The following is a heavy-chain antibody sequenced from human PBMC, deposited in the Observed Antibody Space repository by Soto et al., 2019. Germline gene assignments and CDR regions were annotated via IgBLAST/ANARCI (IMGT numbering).Heavy chain of an antibody. V-gene: IGHV1-46*01. CDR2: INPSGGST. Sequence: ASVKVSCKASGYTFTSYYMHWVRQAPGQGLEWMGIINPSGGSTSYAQKFQGRVTMTRDTSTSTVYMELRSLRSDDTAVYYCARAYSSSWYTRIYYYYYYYMDVWGKGTTVTVSS. D-gene: IGHD6-13*01. CDR1: GYTFTSYY. J-gene: IGHJ6*03. CDR3: ARAYSSSWYTRIYYYYYYYMDV.